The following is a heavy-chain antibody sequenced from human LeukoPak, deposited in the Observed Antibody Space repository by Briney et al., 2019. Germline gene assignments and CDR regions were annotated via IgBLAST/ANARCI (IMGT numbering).Heavy chain of an antibody. J-gene: IGHJ6*02. CDR3: ARDDVGFGELLPHLFYYYYGMDV. D-gene: IGHD3-10*01. V-gene: IGHV3-30-3*01. Sequence: PGGSLRLSCAASGFTFSSYAMHWVRQAPGKGLEWVAVISYDGSNKYYADSVKGRFTISRDNSKNTLYLQMNSLRAEDTAVYYCARDDVGFGELLPHLFYYYYGMDVWGQGTTVTVSS. CDR2: ISYDGSNK. CDR1: GFTFSSYA.